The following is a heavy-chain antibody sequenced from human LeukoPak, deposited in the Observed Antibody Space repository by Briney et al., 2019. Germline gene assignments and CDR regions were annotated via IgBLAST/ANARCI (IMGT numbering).Heavy chain of an antibody. CDR1: GFTFSSYA. D-gene: IGHD1-26*01. CDR2: ISYDGSNK. CDR3: ARVGGSYLSYYFDY. V-gene: IGHV3-30*01. J-gene: IGHJ4*02. Sequence: GGSLRLSCAASGFTFSSYAMHWVRQAPGKGLEWVAVISYDGSNKYYADSVKGRFTISRDNSKNTLYLQMNSLRAEDTAVYYCARVGGSYLSYYFDYWGQGTLVTVSS.